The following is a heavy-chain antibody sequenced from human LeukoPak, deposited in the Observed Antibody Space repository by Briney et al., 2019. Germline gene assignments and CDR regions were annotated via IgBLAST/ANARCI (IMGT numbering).Heavy chain of an antibody. CDR3: ARRLALVVVIERFDP. J-gene: IGHJ5*02. V-gene: IGHV4-34*01. D-gene: IGHD2-21*01. CDR2: INHSGST. Sequence: SETLSLTCAVYGGSFSGYYWSWIRQPPGKGLEWIGEINHSGSTNYNPSLKSRVTISVDTSKNQFSLKLSSVTAADTAVYYCARRLALVVVIERFDPWGQGTLVTVSS. CDR1: GGSFSGYY.